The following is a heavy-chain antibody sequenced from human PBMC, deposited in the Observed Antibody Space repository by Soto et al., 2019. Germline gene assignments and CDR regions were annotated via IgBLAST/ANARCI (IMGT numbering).Heavy chain of an antibody. CDR3: ESHAIVARHSSYGMDV. CDR1: GGSVRDLNYY. D-gene: IGHD3-3*01. J-gene: IGHJ6*02. Sequence: QLQLQESGPGLVKPSETLSLTCSVSGGSVRDLNYYWTWIRQPPGKGLEWIGCVYYTGSTDYNPSFNSRVTLSLDASTNLFSRDLGAVTDPDTDVCYCESHAIVARHSSYGMDVWCPGATV. V-gene: IGHV4-61*01. CDR2: VYYTGST.